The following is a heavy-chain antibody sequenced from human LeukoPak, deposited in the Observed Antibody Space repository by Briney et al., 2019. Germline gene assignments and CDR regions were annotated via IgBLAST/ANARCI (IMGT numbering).Heavy chain of an antibody. Sequence: SQTLSLTCTVSGGSISSGGYYWSWNRQHPGKGLEWIGYIYYSGSTYYNPSLKSRVTISVDTSKNQFSLKLSSVTAADTAVYYCARVTTLYGDYLNFDYWGQGTLVTVSS. J-gene: IGHJ4*02. CDR3: ARVTTLYGDYLNFDY. V-gene: IGHV4-31*03. D-gene: IGHD4-17*01. CDR2: IYYSGST. CDR1: GGSISSGGYY.